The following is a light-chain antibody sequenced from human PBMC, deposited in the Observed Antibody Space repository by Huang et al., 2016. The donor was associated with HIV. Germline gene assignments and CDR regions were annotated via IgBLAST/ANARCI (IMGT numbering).Light chain of an antibody. J-gene: IGKJ2*01. CDR2: AAS. CDR3: QQYGSSPVT. V-gene: IGKV3-20*01. Sequence: EIVLTQSPGTLSLSPGERATLSCRASQSVSRNHLAWYQQKSCQAPRLLIYAASSRATGIPDRFSGSGSGTDFTLTISRLEPEDFAVYYCQQYGSSPVTFGQGTKLEIK. CDR1: QSVSRNH.